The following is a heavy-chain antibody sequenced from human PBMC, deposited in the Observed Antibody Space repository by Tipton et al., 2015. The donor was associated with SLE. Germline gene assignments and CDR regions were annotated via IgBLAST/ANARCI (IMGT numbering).Heavy chain of an antibody. D-gene: IGHD2-2*01. V-gene: IGHV4-34*01. CDR3: ARARGYCSSTTCYWGPNWFDP. CDR2: INHSGST. Sequence: TLSLTCAVYGGSFSGYYWSWIRQPPGKGLEWIGDINHSGSTNYNPSLKSRVTISVDTSKNQFSLKLSSVTAADPAVYYCARARGYCSSTTCYWGPNWFDPWGQGTLVTVSS. CDR1: GGSFSGYY. J-gene: IGHJ5*02.